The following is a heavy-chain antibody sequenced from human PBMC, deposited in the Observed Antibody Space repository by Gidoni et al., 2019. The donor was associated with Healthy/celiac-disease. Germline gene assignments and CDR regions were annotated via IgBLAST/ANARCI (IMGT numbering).Heavy chain of an antibody. CDR2: IWYDVSNK. D-gene: IGHD5-18*01. J-gene: IGHJ6*02. CDR3: ARPPYSYGSLGSGGMDV. Sequence: QVQRVESGGGVVKPGRSLRLSCAASGFTFSSSGMHWVRQAPGKGLEWLAVIWYDVSNKYYADSVKGRFTISRDNSKNTLYLQMNTLRAEDTAVYYCARPPYSYGSLGSGGMDVWGQGTTVTVSS. V-gene: IGHV3-33*01. CDR1: GFTFSSSG.